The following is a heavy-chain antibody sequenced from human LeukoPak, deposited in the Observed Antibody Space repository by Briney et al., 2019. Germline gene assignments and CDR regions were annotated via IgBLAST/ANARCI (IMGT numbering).Heavy chain of an antibody. V-gene: IGHV4-34*01. Sequence: TSETLSLTCAVYGGSVRDNYWSWIRQPPGKGLEWIGEIHHSGSTKYNPSLKSRVTISLDTSKNQFSLKLNSMTAADTAVYYCAGHVSAAAGGRWGQGTLVTVSS. D-gene: IGHD6-13*01. CDR3: AGHVSAAAGGR. CDR1: GGSVRDNY. J-gene: IGHJ4*02. CDR2: IHHSGST.